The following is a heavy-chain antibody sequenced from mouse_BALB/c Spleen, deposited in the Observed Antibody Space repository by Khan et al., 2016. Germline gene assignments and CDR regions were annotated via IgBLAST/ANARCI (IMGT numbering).Heavy chain of an antibody. CDR2: INTETGEP. CDR3: ARVPMNYYAMDY. V-gene: IGHV9-3-1*01. D-gene: IGHD2-3*01. J-gene: IGHJ4*01. Sequence: QIQLVQSGPELKKPGETVKISCKASGYTFTNYGMNWVKQAPGKGLKWMGWINTETGEPTYADDFKGRFAFSLETSASTAYLQINNLKNEDTATYCGARVPMNYYAMDYLGQGTSVTVSS. CDR1: GYTFTNYG.